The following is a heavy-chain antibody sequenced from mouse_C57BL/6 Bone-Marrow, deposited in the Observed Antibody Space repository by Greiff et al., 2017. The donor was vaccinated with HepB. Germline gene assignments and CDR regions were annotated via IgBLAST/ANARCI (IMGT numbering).Heavy chain of an antibody. CDR1: GYAFTNYL. J-gene: IGHJ4*01. CDR3: ARGNDS. CDR2: INPGSGGT. Sequence: VQVVESGAELVRPGTSVKVSCKASGYAFTNYLIEWVKQRPGQGLEWIGVINPGSGGTNYNEKFKGKATLTADKSSSTAYMQLSSLTSEDSAVYFCARGNDSWGQGTSVTVSS. D-gene: IGHD2-4*01. V-gene: IGHV1-54*01.